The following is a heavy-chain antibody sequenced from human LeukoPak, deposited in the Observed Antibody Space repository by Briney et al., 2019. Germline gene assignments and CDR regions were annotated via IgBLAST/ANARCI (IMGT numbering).Heavy chain of an antibody. D-gene: IGHD3-10*01. CDR1: GGSISSYY. CDR2: IYYSGST. J-gene: IGHJ4*02. V-gene: IGHV4-59*12. Sequence: KPSETLSLTCTVSGGSISSYYWSWIRQPPGKGLEWIGYIYYSGSTNYNPSLKSRVTISVDTSKNQFSLKLSSVTAADTAVYYCARLSRITMVRGVTFDYWGQGTLVTVSS. CDR3: ARLSRITMVRGVTFDY.